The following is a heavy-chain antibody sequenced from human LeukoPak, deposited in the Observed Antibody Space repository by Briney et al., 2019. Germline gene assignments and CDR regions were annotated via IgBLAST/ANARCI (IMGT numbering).Heavy chain of an antibody. CDR2: IWNSGST. Sequence: SETLSLTCTVSGGSISTYYWSWIRQPPGKGLEWIGHIWNSGSTDYSPSLKRRVTISVDTSKNQFSLKLSSVTAADTAVYYCARDVSGVAGSAFDIWGQGTMVTVSS. CDR3: ARDVSGVAGSAFDI. D-gene: IGHD6-19*01. V-gene: IGHV4-59*01. J-gene: IGHJ3*02. CDR1: GGSISTYY.